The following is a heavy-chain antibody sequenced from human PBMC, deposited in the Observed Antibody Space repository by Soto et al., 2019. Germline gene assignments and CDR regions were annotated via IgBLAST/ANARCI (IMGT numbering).Heavy chain of an antibody. CDR2: IWYDGSNK. Sequence: PGGSMILSCAASGFPFSSYCMHWVRQAPGKGLEWVAVIWYDGSNKYYADSVKGRFTIYRDNSKNTLYLQMNSLRAEDTAVYYCARSVLYCSGGSCYFGHYYYGMDVWGQGTTVTVSS. CDR1: GFPFSSYC. CDR3: ARSVLYCSGGSCYFGHYYYGMDV. D-gene: IGHD2-15*01. J-gene: IGHJ6*02. V-gene: IGHV3-33*01.